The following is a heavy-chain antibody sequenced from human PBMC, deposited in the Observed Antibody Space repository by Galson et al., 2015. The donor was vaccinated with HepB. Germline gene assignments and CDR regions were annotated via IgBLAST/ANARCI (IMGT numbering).Heavy chain of an antibody. V-gene: IGHV4-4*02. CDR3: ARHGGDYYGSGSYPQIFYYGMDV. J-gene: IGHJ6*02. CDR2: IYHSGST. D-gene: IGHD3-10*01. Sequence: TLSLTCAVSGGSISSSNWWSWVRQPPGKGLEWIGEIYHSGSTNYNPSLKSRVTISVDKSKNQFSLKLSSVTAADTAMYYCARHGGDYYGSGSYPQIFYYGMDVWGQGTTVTVSS. CDR1: GGSISSSNW.